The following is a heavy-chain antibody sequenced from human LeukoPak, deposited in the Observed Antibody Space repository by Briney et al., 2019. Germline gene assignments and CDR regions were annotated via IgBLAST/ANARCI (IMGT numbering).Heavy chain of an antibody. V-gene: IGHV3-48*02. J-gene: IGHJ6*02. CDR3: ARDPGNSGYGMDV. CDR2: ITWTTSI. D-gene: IGHD5-12*01. CDR1: GFSVSTYS. Sequence: GGSLRLSCAVSGFSVSTYSMNWVRQAPGKGLEWVSHITWTTSIYYADSVQGRFTVSRDSAKNSLYLQMNSLRDEDTAVYYCARDPGNSGYGMDVWGRGTTVIVSS.